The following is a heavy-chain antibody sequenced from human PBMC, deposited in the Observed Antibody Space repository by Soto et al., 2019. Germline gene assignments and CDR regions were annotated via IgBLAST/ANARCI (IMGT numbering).Heavy chain of an antibody. Sequence: GGSLRLSCAASGFTSSSYAMSWVRQAPGKGLEWVSAISGSGGSTYYADSVKGRFTISRDNSKNTLYLQMNSLRAEDTAVYYCARKQWLVLSLNYWGQGTLVTVSS. V-gene: IGHV3-23*01. J-gene: IGHJ4*02. CDR2: ISGSGGST. CDR1: GFTSSSYA. D-gene: IGHD6-19*01. CDR3: ARKQWLVLSLNY.